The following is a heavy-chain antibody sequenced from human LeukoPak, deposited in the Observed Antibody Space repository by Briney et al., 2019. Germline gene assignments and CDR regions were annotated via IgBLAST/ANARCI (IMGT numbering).Heavy chain of an antibody. J-gene: IGHJ2*01. CDR2: MGSARDT. V-gene: IGHV3-13*01. CDR1: GFTFHSYD. D-gene: IGHD3-22*01. CDR3: VRGDSTGYRSNRYFDL. Sequence: SGGSLRLSCAASGFTFHSYDMHWVRQAAGGRLEWASPMGSARDTYYPDSVKGRFTISRDNAKSSLYLQMHSLRVGDTAVYYCVRGDSTGYRSNRYFDLWGRGTLVTVSS.